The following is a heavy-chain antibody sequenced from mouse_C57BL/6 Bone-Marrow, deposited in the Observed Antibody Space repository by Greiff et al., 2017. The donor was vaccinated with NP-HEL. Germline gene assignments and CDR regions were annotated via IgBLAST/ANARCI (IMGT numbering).Heavy chain of an antibody. CDR1: GYTFTDYY. D-gene: IGHD1-1*02. J-gene: IGHJ2*01. Sequence: VQLKESGPVLVKPGASVKMSCKASGYTFTDYYMNWVKQSHGKSLEWIGVINPYNGGTSYNQKFKGKATLTVDKSSSTAYMELNSLTSEDSAVYYCAAGWYYVDYWGQGTTLTVSS. CDR2: INPYNGGT. CDR3: AAGWYYVDY. V-gene: IGHV1-19*01.